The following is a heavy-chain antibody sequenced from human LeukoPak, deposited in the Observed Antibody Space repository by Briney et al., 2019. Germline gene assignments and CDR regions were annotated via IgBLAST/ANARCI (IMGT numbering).Heavy chain of an antibody. Sequence: PSETLSLTCTVSGGSISSYYWSWIRQPPGKGLEWIAYISDIGSINYNPSLKSRVTVSLDTSKNQFSLKLSSVTAADTAVYYCARARKVIAWGYYYFDYWGQGTLVTVSS. CDR3: ARARKVIAWGYYYFDY. CDR1: GGSISSYY. V-gene: IGHV4-59*08. J-gene: IGHJ4*02. D-gene: IGHD3-16*02. CDR2: ISDIGSI.